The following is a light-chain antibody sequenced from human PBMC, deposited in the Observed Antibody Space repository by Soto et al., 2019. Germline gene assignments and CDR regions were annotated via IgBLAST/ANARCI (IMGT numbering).Light chain of an antibody. Sequence: EIVLTQSPGTLSVSPGERATLSCRARQSLRTYSLAWYQQKPGQTPRLLIYAASTRDTDIPDRFNGSGSGTDFALTISRLEPEDFALYYCQQYEASPLTFGPGTKVHVK. J-gene: IGKJ3*01. V-gene: IGKV3-20*01. CDR2: AAS. CDR1: QSLRTYS. CDR3: QQYEASPLT.